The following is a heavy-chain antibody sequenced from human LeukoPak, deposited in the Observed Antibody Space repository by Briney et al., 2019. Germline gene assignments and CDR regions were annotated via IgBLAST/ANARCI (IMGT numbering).Heavy chain of an antibody. V-gene: IGHV3-33*01. CDR3: ARDPDLYGDSFFDL. D-gene: IGHD4-17*01. J-gene: IGHJ4*02. Sequence: PGGSLRLSCAASGFTSRTYGLHWVRQAPGKGLEWVAVVWFDGSHDYYGDSLKGRFTISRDNSKSTLFLQMNSLTTEDTAVYYCARDPDLYGDSFFDLWGQGTLVTVSS. CDR1: GFTSRTYG. CDR2: VWFDGSHD.